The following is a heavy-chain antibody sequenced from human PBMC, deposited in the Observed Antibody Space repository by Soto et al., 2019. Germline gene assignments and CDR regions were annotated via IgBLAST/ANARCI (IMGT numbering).Heavy chain of an antibody. CDR1: GYTFTDYY. Sequence: GASVKVSCKASGYTFTDYYMHWVRQAPGQGLEWMGWINPGSGGTNFAQKFQGRVTMTRDTSISTAYMEVSSLTSDDTAVYYCARGVGSSWFDPWGQGTLVTVSS. D-gene: IGHD6-25*01. CDR3: ARGVGSSWFDP. V-gene: IGHV1-2*02. CDR2: INPGSGGT. J-gene: IGHJ5*02.